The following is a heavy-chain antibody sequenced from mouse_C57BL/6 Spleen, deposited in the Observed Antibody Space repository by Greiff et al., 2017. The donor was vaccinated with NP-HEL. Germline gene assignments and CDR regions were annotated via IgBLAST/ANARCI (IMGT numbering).Heavy chain of an antibody. V-gene: IGHV1-72*01. Sequence: QVQLQQPGAELVKPGASVKLSCKASGYTFTSYWMHWVKQRPGRGLEWIGRIDPNSGGTKYNEKFKSKATLTVDKPSSTAYMQLSSLTSEDSAVYDCARDYGSSYVDWYFDVWGTGTTVTVSS. D-gene: IGHD1-1*01. CDR2: IDPNSGGT. J-gene: IGHJ1*03. CDR1: GYTFTSYW. CDR3: ARDYGSSYVDWYFDV.